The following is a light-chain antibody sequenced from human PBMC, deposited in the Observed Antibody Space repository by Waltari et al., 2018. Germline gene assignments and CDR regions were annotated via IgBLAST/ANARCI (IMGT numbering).Light chain of an antibody. CDR2: SND. V-gene: IGLV1-44*01. CDR1: YSNIGSNI. CDR3: ATWDDRLTGVV. J-gene: IGLJ2*01. Sequence: QSVLTQPPSASGTPGQRATISCSGSYSNIGSNIVTWYQQLPGTAPNLLIYSNDYRPSGVPDRFSGSKSGTSASLAISGLQSEDEADYYCATWDDRLTGVVFGGGTRVTVL.